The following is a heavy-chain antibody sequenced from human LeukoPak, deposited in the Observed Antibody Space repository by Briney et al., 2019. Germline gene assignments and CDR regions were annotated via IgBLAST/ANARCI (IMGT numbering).Heavy chain of an antibody. Sequence: ASVKVSCKASGYTFTSYDINWVRQATGQGLEWMGWMNPNSGNTGYAQKFQGRVTMTRNTSISTAYMGLSSLRSEDTAVYYCARRHRVYSSSWDDAFDIWGQGTMVTVSS. V-gene: IGHV1-8*01. J-gene: IGHJ3*02. CDR1: GYTFTSYD. D-gene: IGHD6-13*01. CDR2: MNPNSGNT. CDR3: ARRHRVYSSSWDDAFDI.